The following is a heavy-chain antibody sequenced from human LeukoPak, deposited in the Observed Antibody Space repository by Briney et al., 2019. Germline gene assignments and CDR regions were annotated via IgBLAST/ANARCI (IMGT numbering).Heavy chain of an antibody. CDR3: ARDASRGWFDP. CDR1: GGSISSYY. V-gene: IGHV4-59*01. CDR2: IYYSGST. D-gene: IGHD3-16*01. Sequence: SETLSLTCTVSGGSISSYYWSWIRQPPGRGLEWIGYIYYSGSTNYNPSLKSRVTISVDTSKNQFSLKLSSVTAADTAVYYCARDASRGWFDPWGQGTLVTVSS. J-gene: IGHJ5*02.